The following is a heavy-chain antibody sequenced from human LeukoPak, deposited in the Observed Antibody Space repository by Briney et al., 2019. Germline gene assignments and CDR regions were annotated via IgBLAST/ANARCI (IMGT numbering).Heavy chain of an antibody. CDR2: IYYSGST. Sequence: SETLSLTCTVSGGSISSYYWNWIRQPPGKGLEWIGYIYYSGSTNYNPSLKSRVTISVDTSKNQFSLKLSSVTAADKAVYYCARSLVEMATIYFDYWGQGTLVTVSS. J-gene: IGHJ4*02. CDR3: ARSLVEMATIYFDY. V-gene: IGHV4-59*01. CDR1: GGSISSYY. D-gene: IGHD5-24*01.